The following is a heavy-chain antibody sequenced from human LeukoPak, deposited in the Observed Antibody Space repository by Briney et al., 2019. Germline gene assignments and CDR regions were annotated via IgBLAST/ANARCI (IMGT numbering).Heavy chain of an antibody. Sequence: PSETLSLTCTVSGGSISSGGYYWSWIRQPPGKGLEWIGYIYHSGSTYYNPSLKSRVTISVDRSKNQFSLKLSSVTAADTAVYYCATLREAATNYFDYWGQGTLVTVSS. D-gene: IGHD6-13*01. CDR1: GGSISSGGYY. J-gene: IGHJ4*02. CDR2: IYHSGST. V-gene: IGHV4-30-2*01. CDR3: ATLREAATNYFDY.